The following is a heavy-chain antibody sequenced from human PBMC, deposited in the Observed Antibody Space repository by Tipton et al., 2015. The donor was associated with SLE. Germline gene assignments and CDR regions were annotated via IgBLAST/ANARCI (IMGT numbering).Heavy chain of an antibody. Sequence: TLSLTCTVSDDSISGYYWSWIRQSPGKGLEWIGYIGHSGSTNYNPSLNSRVTMSIDTSKNQFSLKLTSVTAADTAVYYCARQLGWGDPFAFDYWGQGTLVTVSP. V-gene: IGHV4-59*08. CDR3: ARQLGWGDPFAFDY. CDR1: DDSISGYY. D-gene: IGHD2-21*02. CDR2: IGHSGST. J-gene: IGHJ4*02.